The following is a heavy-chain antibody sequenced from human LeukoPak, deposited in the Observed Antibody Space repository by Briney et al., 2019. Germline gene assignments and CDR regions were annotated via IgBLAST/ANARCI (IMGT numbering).Heavy chain of an antibody. CDR1: GGSISSYY. CDR3: ARGPVGCVLFDY. D-gene: IGHD6-19*01. CDR2: IYTSGNT. V-gene: IGHV4-4*07. J-gene: IGHJ4*02. Sequence: SETLSLTCTVSGGSISSYYWSWIRQPAGKGLEWIGRIYTSGNTNYSPSLKSRVTMSVDTSKNQFSLKLSSVTAADTAVYYCARGPVGCVLFDYWGQGTLVTVSS.